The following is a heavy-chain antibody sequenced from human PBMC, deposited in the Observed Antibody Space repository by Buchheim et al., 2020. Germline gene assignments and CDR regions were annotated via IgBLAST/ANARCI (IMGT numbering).Heavy chain of an antibody. J-gene: IGHJ4*02. CDR3: TTLMKSARLSSDY. V-gene: IGHV3-15*01. CDR1: EFTFTNAW. Sequence: EVQLVESGGDLVKPGESLRLSCAASEFTFTNAWMSWIRQAPGKGLEWVGRIRSSTDGGTTDYAVPVKGRCTIPRDDSENTLYLQMNSLKTEDTAVYYCTTLMKSARLSSDYWGQGTL. D-gene: IGHD6-6*01. CDR2: IRSSTDGGTT.